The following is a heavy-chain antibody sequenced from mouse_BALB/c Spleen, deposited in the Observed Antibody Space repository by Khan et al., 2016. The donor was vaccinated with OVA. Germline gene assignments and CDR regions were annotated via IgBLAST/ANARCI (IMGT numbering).Heavy chain of an antibody. CDR3: VRSGYGSFAF. V-gene: IGHV1S29*02. CDR2: FYPNSGGS. Sequence: VQLQQSGPEVVKPGASVKISCKATGYTFTDYNMDWVKQRHGKSLEWIGYFYPNSGGSGYNQKFKTKATLTVDISSSTAYMDLRSLTSEDSAVDYCVRSGYGSFAFWGQGTLVTVSA. D-gene: IGHD1-2*01. J-gene: IGHJ3*01. CDR1: GYTFTDYN.